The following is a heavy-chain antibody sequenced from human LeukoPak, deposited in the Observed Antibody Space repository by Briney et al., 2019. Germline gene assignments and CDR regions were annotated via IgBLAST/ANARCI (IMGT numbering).Heavy chain of an antibody. V-gene: IGHV2-70*11. CDR1: GFSLSTTGMC. CDR2: IDWDDDK. D-gene: IGHD5-24*01. J-gene: IGHJ4*02. Sequence: SGPTLVNPTQTLTLTCTFSGFSLSTTGMCVGWIRQPPGKALDGLVRIDWDDDKYYSTSLKTRLTISKDTSKNQVVLTMTNMDPVDTATYYCAREMATKQAPDYWGQGTLVTVSS. CDR3: AREMATKQAPDY.